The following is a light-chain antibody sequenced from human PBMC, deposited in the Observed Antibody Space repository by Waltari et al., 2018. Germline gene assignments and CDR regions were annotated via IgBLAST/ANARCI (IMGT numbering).Light chain of an antibody. CDR2: KVS. J-gene: IGKJ2*01. CDR3: MQGTHWPYT. V-gene: IGKV2-30*02. CDR1: QSLVRSDGNTY. Sequence: DVVMTQSPLSLPVTLGQPASISCKSSQSLVRSDGNTYLQWFHQRPGQSPRRLIYKVSTRESGVPDRFSGSGSGTDFTLKISSVEVEDVGVYYCMQGTHWPYTFGQGTKLDIK.